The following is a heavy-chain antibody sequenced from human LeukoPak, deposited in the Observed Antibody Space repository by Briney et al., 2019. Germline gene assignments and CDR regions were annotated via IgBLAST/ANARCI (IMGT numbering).Heavy chain of an antibody. CDR2: ITHSGRT. Sequence: SETLSLTCAVDGGSFIGYYWSWIRQPPGKGLEWIGEITHSGRTNYNPSLKSRVTISLDTSRNRFSLKLSSVTAADTAVYYCARDFHHWGQGTLATVSS. CDR1: GGSFIGYY. CDR3: ARDFHH. V-gene: IGHV4-34*01. J-gene: IGHJ1*01.